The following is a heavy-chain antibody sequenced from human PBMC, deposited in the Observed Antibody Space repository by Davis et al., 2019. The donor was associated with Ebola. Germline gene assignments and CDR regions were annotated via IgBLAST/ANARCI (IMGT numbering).Heavy chain of an antibody. CDR3: AKDRWYSGSYYSPVSYYFDY. D-gene: IGHD1-26*01. CDR2: ISYDGSNK. Sequence: GGSLRLSCAASGFTFSSYGMHWVRQAPGKGLEWVAVISYDGSNKYYADSVKGRFTISRDNSKNTLYLQMNSLRAEDTAVYYCAKDRWYSGSYYSPVSYYFDYWGQGTLVTVSS. J-gene: IGHJ4*02. V-gene: IGHV3-30*18. CDR1: GFTFSSYG.